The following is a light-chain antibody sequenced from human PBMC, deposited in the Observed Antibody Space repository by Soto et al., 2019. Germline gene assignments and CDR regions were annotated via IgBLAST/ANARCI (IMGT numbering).Light chain of an antibody. J-gene: IGKJ2*01. Sequence: EIVMTQSPASLSVSPGDGATLSCRASQSVASNVAWYQQKPGQGPRLLIHGASTRAVGVPARFSGSGSGTDFTLTIISLQSESSAVHYCQQYHNWPPQYTFGQGTKLQNK. CDR1: QSVASN. CDR2: GAS. V-gene: IGKV3-15*01. CDR3: QQYHNWPPQYT.